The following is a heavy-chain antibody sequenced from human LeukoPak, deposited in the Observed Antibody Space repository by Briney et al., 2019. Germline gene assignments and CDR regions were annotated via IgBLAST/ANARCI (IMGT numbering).Heavy chain of an antibody. CDR1: GLTFSSFA. Sequence: QPGGSLRLSCAVSGLTFSSFAMSWVRQAPGKGLXXXXXXTGSAGATWYADAVKGRFTISRDNSKNTMYLQMNSLGAEDTALYYCAKMKGATEYYYYAMDVWGKGTMVSVSS. V-gene: IGHV3-23*01. CDR2: XTGSAGAT. CDR3: AKMKGATEYYYYAMDV. J-gene: IGHJ6*04. D-gene: IGHD5-24*01.